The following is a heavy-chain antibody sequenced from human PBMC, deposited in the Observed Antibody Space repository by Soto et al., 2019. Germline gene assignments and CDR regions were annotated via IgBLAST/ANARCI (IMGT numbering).Heavy chain of an antibody. D-gene: IGHD3-10*01. CDR2: IWYDGSNK. V-gene: IGHV3-33*01. J-gene: IGHJ4*02. Sequence: QVQLVESGGGVVQTGRSLRLSCAASGFTFSSYGMHWVRQAPGKGLEWVAVIWYDGSNKYYADSVKGRFTISRDNSKNTLYLQMNSLRAEDTAVYYCARDSVYYGSGVLNYWGQGNLVTVSS. CDR3: ARDSVYYGSGVLNY. CDR1: GFTFSSYG.